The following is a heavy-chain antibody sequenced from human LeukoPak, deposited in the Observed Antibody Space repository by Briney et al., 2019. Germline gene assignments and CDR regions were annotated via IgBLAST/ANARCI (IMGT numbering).Heavy chain of an antibody. CDR2: MYSVGST. CDR1: GFTVSNXY. CDR3: ATNYGSGSYYNFDY. Sequence: AXXGFTVSNXYMTXVRXPPXXXXXXVSVMYSVGSTYYADSVKGRFTISRDTSKNTLYLQMNSLRAEDTAVYYCATNYGSGSYYNFDYWGQGTLVTASS. V-gene: IGHV3-66*02. J-gene: IGHJ4*02. D-gene: IGHD3-10*01.